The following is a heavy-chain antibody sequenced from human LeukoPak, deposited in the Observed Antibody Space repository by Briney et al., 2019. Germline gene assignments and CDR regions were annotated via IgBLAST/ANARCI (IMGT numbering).Heavy chain of an antibody. V-gene: IGHV3-21*01. CDR1: AFTFSSYS. CDR2: ISSSGSYI. Sequence: GGSLRLSCAASAFTFSSYSMNWVRQAPGKGLEWVSSISSSGSYIYYADSVKGRFTISRDNAKNSLYLQMNSLRAEDTAVYYCARLYPGTDAFDIWGQGTMVTVSS. J-gene: IGHJ3*02. CDR3: ARLYPGTDAFDI. D-gene: IGHD2-2*02.